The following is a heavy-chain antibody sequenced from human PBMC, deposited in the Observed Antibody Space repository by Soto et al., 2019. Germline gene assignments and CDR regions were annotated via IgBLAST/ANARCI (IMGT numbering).Heavy chain of an antibody. CDR1: GCSISTSSYY. Sequence: SETLSLTCTFSGCSISTSSYYWGWICQPPGKGLEWIGSIYYSGSTYCNPSLKSRVTIPVDTSKNQFSLKLSSVTAADTAVYYCATIYDILTGRYYWGQGTLVTVS. V-gene: IGHV4-39*01. D-gene: IGHD3-9*01. CDR2: IYYSGST. J-gene: IGHJ4*02. CDR3: ATIYDILTGRYY.